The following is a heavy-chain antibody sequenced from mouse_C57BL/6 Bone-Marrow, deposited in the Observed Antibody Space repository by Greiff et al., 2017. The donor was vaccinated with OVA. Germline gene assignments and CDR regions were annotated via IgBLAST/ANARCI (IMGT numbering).Heavy chain of an antibody. V-gene: IGHV5-9-1*02. CDR1: GFTFSSYA. J-gene: IGHJ4*01. Sequence: EVKVVESGEGLVKPGGSLKLSCAASGFTFSSYAMSWVRQTPEKRLEWVAYISSGGDYIYYADTVKGRFTISRDNARNTLYLQMRSLKSEETAMYYCKRLLEAMDYWGQGTSVTVSS. CDR2: ISSGGDYI. CDR3: KRLLEAMDY. D-gene: IGHD2-1*01.